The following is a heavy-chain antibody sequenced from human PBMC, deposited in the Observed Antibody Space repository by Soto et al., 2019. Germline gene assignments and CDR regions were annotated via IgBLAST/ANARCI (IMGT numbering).Heavy chain of an antibody. V-gene: IGHV4-4*02. Sequence: QVQLQESGPGLVKPSETLSLTCAVSNGSINTSFWWSWVRQSPGKALEWIGEIYHHGTTNYNPSLNSRVTVSIDKSKNQFSLKLYSVTTADTAIYYCARRFSVTTMRGFFDSWGQGSLVTVSS. D-gene: IGHD4-17*01. J-gene: IGHJ4*02. CDR2: IYHHGTT. CDR3: ARRFSVTTMRGFFDS. CDR1: NGSINTSFW.